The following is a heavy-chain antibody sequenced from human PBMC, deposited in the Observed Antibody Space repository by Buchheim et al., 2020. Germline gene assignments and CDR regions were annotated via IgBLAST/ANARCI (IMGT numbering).Heavy chain of an antibody. CDR3: AKYCLSYFYPDYDILTGYPDPYFDY. Sequence: EVQLLESGGGLVQPGGSLRLSCAASGFTFSSYAMSWVRQAPGKGLEWVSAISGSGGSTYYADSVKGRFTISRDNSKNTLYLQMNSLRAEDTAVYYCAKYCLSYFYPDYDILTGYPDPYFDYWGQGTL. CDR2: ISGSGGST. V-gene: IGHV3-23*01. J-gene: IGHJ4*02. CDR1: GFTFSSYA. D-gene: IGHD3-9*01.